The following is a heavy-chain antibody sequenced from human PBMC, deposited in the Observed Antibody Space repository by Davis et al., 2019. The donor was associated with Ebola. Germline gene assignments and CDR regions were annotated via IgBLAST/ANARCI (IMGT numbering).Heavy chain of an antibody. D-gene: IGHD3-3*01. J-gene: IGHJ6*02. CDR2: IKQDGSEK. Sequence: PGGSLRLSCAVSGFTFSSYWMSWVRQAPGKGLEWVANIKQDGSEKYYVDSVKGRFTISRDNAKNSLYLQMNSLRAEDTAVYYCARDRSTYDFWSGYYTVYYGMDVWGQGTTVTVSS. CDR3: ARDRSTYDFWSGYYTVYYGMDV. V-gene: IGHV3-7*01. CDR1: GFTFSSYW.